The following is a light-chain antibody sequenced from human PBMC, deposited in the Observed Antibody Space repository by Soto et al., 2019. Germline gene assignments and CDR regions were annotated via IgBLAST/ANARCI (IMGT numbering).Light chain of an antibody. CDR3: QQYGSSPYT. CDR1: QSVSSSY. CDR2: GAS. V-gene: IGKV3-20*01. J-gene: IGKJ2*01. Sequence: EIVLTQSPGTLSLSPGERATLSCRASQSVSSSYLAWYQQKPGQAPRLLIYGASSRATGIPGRFSGCGSGTDFTLTNSRLAPEDCAVYSCQQYGSSPYTFGQGTKLEIK.